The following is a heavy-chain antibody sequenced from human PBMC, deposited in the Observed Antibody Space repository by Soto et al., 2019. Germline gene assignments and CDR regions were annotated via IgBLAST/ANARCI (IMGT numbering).Heavy chain of an antibody. CDR1: GYTFTSYG. CDR2: ISAYNGNT. Sequence: ASVKVSCKASGYTFTSYGISWVRQAPGQGLEWMGWISAYNGNTNYAQKHQGRVTMTTDTSTSTAYMELRSLRSDDTVVYYCARDIPRLRYFDWSIEYRVDYWGQGTLVTVSS. V-gene: IGHV1-18*01. J-gene: IGHJ4*02. D-gene: IGHD3-9*01. CDR3: ARDIPRLRYFDWSIEYRVDY.